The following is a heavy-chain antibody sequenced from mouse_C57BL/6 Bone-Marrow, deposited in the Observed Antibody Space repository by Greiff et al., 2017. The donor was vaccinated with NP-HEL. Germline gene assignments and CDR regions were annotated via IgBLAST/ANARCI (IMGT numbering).Heavy chain of an antibody. D-gene: IGHD1-1*01. V-gene: IGHV1-75*01. CDR1: GYTFTDYY. J-gene: IGHJ1*03. Sequence: QVQLQQSGPELVKPGASVKISCKASGYTFTDYYINWVKQRPGQGLEWIGWNFPGSGSTYYNEKFKGKATLTVDKSSSTAYMLLSSLTSEDSAVYFCAKEDYGSSWSDWYFDVWGTGTTVTVSS. CDR2: NFPGSGST. CDR3: AKEDYGSSWSDWYFDV.